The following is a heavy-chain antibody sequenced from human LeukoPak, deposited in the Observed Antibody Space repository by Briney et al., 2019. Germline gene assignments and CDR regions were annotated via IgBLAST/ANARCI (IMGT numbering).Heavy chain of an antibody. V-gene: IGHV3-7*01. CDR3: ATYTHWVAGDV. CDR1: GFTVSDSW. CDR2: MNQDGSAK. D-gene: IGHD3-16*01. J-gene: IGHJ6*02. Sequence: GGSLRLSCAASGFTVSDSWMSWVRQAPGKGLEWVANMNQDGSAKGYVDSVKGRFTISRDNSRNSLYLQMSSLRPEDTAVYYCATYTHWVAGDVWGQGTTVTVSS.